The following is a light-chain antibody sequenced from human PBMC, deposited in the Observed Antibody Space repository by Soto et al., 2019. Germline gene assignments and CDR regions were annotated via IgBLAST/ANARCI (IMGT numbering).Light chain of an antibody. Sequence: DIQVTQSPSSVSVSVGDRVTITCQASQDITTYLNWYQQKLGRAPTLLVYGASNLASGVPSRFSESGSGTDFTFTISNLQPEDIASYYCQQSDAVPQTFGQGTKLEI. J-gene: IGKJ2*01. CDR2: GAS. CDR1: QDITTY. CDR3: QQSDAVPQT. V-gene: IGKV1-33*01.